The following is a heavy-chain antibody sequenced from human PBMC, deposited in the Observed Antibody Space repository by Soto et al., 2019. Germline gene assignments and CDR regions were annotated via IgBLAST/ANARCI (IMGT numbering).Heavy chain of an antibody. J-gene: IGHJ4*02. V-gene: IGHV3-30-3*01. CDR3: SRSVVVPAAIDY. Sequence: QVQLVESGGGVVQPGRSLRLSCAASGFTFRTYAMHWVRQAPGKSLDWVAVISFDGSNKYYADSVRGRFTISRDNSKNTLYLQMNSLRAEDTAFYYCSRSVVVPAAIDYWGQGALVTVSS. D-gene: IGHD2-2*01. CDR1: GFTFRTYA. CDR2: ISFDGSNK.